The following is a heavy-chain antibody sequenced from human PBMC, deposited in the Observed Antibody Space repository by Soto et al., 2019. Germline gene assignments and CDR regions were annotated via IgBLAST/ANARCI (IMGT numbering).Heavy chain of an antibody. J-gene: IGHJ5*02. Sequence: QVQLVESGGGVVQPGRSLRLSCAASGFTFSSYAMHWVRQAPGKGLEWVAVISYDGSNKYYADSVKGRFTISRDNSKNTLYLQMNSLRAEDTAVYYCAREAGNWFDPWGQGTLFTVSS. CDR2: ISYDGSNK. CDR3: AREAGNWFDP. CDR1: GFTFSSYA. V-gene: IGHV3-30-3*01.